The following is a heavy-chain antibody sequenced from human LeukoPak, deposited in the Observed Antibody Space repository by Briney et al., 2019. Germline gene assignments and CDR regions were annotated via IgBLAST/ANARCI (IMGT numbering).Heavy chain of an antibody. V-gene: IGHV3-23*01. Sequence: GGSLRLSCAASGFTFGSYAMSWVRQAPGKGLEWVSGINNSGDNTYYADSVKGRFTISRDNSKNTLYLQLNSLRAEDTAVYYCAREKDSDPGQHFYYGMYVWGQGTTVAVFS. CDR2: INNSGDNT. CDR1: GFTFGSYA. J-gene: IGHJ6*02. D-gene: IGHD1-1*01. CDR3: AREKDSDPGQHFYYGMYV.